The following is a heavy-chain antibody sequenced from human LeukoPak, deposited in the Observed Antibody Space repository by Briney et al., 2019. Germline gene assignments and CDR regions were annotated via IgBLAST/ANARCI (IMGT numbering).Heavy chain of an antibody. CDR1: GYTFTGYY. D-gene: IGHD3-9*01. V-gene: IGHV1-2*06. CDR2: INPNSGGT. CDR3: ARRANYDILTGYPYYFDY. Sequence: ASVKVSCKASGYTFTGYYMHWVRQAPGQGLEWMGRINPNSGGTNYARKFQGRVTMTRDTSISTAYMELSRLRSDDTAVYYCARRANYDILTGYPYYFDYWGQGTLVTVSS. J-gene: IGHJ4*02.